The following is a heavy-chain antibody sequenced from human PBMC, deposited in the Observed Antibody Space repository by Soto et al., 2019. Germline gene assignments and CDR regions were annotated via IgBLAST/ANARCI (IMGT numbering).Heavy chain of an antibody. J-gene: IGHJ5*02. CDR2: IWYDGSNK. D-gene: IGHD4-17*01. Sequence: QVQLVESGGGVVQPGRSLRLSCAASGFTFSSYGMHWVRQAPGKGLEWVAVIWYDGSNKYYADSVKGRFTISRDNSKNTLYLQMNSLRAEDTAVYYCARPYGDFVSWWFDPWGQGTLVTVSS. CDR3: ARPYGDFVSWWFDP. V-gene: IGHV3-33*01. CDR1: GFTFSSYG.